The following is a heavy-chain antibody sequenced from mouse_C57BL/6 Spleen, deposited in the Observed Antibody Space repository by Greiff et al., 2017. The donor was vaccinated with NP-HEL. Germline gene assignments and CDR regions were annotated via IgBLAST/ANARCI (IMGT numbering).Heavy chain of an antibody. D-gene: IGHD1-1*01. Sequence: EVQLQESGAELVKPGASVKLSCTASGFNINDYYMHWVKQRTEQGLEWIGRIDPEDGDTKYAAKFQGKATITADTSSNTAYLQLSSLTSADTAADYCARTGEYYFSSYYAMDYWGQGTSVTVSS. V-gene: IGHV14-2*01. CDR2: IDPEDGDT. CDR3: ARTGEYYFSSYYAMDY. J-gene: IGHJ4*01. CDR1: GFNINDYY.